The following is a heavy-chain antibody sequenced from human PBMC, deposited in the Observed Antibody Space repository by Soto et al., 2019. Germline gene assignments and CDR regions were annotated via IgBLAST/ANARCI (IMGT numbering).Heavy chain of an antibody. CDR3: GRLVGLATLSYYFDF. V-gene: IGHV4-39*01. J-gene: IGHJ4*02. CDR2: VYYSGST. D-gene: IGHD2-15*01. Sequence: PSETLSLTCTVSGGSVSSSSYYWGWVRQAPGKGLEWIGSVYYSGSTYYNPSLESRVTISVDKSKNQFSLKLMSLSAADTAVYYCGRLVGLATLSYYFDFWGQGALGTVS. CDR1: GGSVSSSSYY.